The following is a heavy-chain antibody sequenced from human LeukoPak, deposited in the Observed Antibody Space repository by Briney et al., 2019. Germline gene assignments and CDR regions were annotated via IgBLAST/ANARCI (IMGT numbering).Heavy chain of an antibody. D-gene: IGHD3-10*01. V-gene: IGHV1-69*01. CDR3: ARRLTGEGYYYYYMDV. J-gene: IGHJ6*03. Sequence: ASVKVSCKASGGTFSSYAISLVRQAPGRGLEWMGGIIPIFGTANYAQKFQGRVTITADESTSTAYMELSSLRSEDTAVYYCARRLTGEGYYYYYMDVWGKGTTVTVSS. CDR1: GGTFSSYA. CDR2: IIPIFGTA.